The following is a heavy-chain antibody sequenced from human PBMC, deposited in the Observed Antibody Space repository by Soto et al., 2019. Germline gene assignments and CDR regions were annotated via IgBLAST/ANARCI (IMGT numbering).Heavy chain of an antibody. CDR1: GFTFSSYW. V-gene: IGHV3-7*01. CDR3: ARDNDDYVWGSYRPNWFDP. CDR2: IKQDGSEK. J-gene: IGHJ5*02. Sequence: PGGSLRLSCAASGFTFSSYWMSWVRQAPGKGLEWVANIKQDGSEKYYVDSVKGRFTISRDNAKNSLYLQMNSLRAEDTAVYYCARDNDDYVWGSYRPNWFDPWGQGTLVTVSS. D-gene: IGHD3-16*02.